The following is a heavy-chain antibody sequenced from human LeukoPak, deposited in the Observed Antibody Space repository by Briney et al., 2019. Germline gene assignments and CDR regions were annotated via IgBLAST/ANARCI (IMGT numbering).Heavy chain of an antibody. CDR2: IYYSGST. V-gene: IGHV4-59*01. CDR1: GGSISSYY. CDR3: AREGGLGFYSSGWYYFDY. J-gene: IGHJ4*02. Sequence: ASETLSLTCTVSGGSISSYYWSWIRQPPGKGLEWIGYIYYSGSTNYKPSLKSRVTISVDTSKNQFSLKLSSVTAADTAVYYSAREGGLGFYSSGWYYFDYWGQGTLVTVSS. D-gene: IGHD6-19*01.